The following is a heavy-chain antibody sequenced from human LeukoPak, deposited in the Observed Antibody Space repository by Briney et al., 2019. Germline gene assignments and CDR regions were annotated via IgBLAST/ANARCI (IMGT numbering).Heavy chain of an antibody. J-gene: IGHJ3*02. CDR1: RFAFSSYS. CDR3: ARDQSDGGSYYGLYDAFDI. CDR2: IDKTGSHI. Sequence: GGSLRLSCAVSRFAFSSYSMSWVRQAPGQGLEWVSSIDKTGSHIYYSDSVKGRFTISRDNARNSLFLFMNSLRAEDTAVYYCARDQSDGGSYYGLYDAFDIWGQGTMVTVSS. V-gene: IGHV3-21*01. D-gene: IGHD1-26*01.